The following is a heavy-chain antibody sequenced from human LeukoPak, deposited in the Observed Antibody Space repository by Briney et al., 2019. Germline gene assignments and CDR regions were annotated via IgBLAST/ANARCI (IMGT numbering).Heavy chain of an antibody. Sequence: PGGSLRLSCAASGFSFSSYVMSWVRQAPGKGLEWVSAIGGSGGNTYYADSVKGRFTISRDNSKSTLFLQMNSLRADDTALYYCANWENLMVRGLITNYWGQGTLVTVSS. CDR2: IGGSGGNT. V-gene: IGHV3-23*01. CDR1: GFSFSSYV. D-gene: IGHD3-10*01. CDR3: ANWENLMVRGLITNY. J-gene: IGHJ4*02.